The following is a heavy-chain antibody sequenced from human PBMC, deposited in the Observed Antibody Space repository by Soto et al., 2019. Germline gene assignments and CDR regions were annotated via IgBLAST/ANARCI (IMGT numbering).Heavy chain of an antibody. CDR1: GFTFSSYG. D-gene: IGHD2-2*01. CDR2: ISYDGSNK. Sequence: GGSLRLSCAASGFTFSSYGMHWVRQAPGKGLEWVAVISYDGSNKYYADSVKGRFTISRDNSKNTLYLQMNSLRAEDTAVYYCAKEISDCSSTSCYRLYYYYGMDVWGQGTTVTVSS. CDR3: AKEISDCSSTSCYRLYYYYGMDV. V-gene: IGHV3-30*18. J-gene: IGHJ6*02.